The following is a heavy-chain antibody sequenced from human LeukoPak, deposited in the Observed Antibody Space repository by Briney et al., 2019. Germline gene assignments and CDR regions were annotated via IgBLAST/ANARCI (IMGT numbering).Heavy chain of an antibody. V-gene: IGHV1-18*01. Sequence: ASVKVSCKTSGYSFSNYGISWVRQAPGQGLEWMGRIGRVTSNSGDVTYAPKFQDRVTMTTDTSTTTAYMESRSLRFDDTAVYFCARYNSLFRGVTTSDYWGQGTLVTVSS. J-gene: IGHJ4*02. CDR3: ARYNSLFRGVTTSDY. CDR2: IGRVTSNSGDV. CDR1: GYSFSNYG. D-gene: IGHD3-10*01.